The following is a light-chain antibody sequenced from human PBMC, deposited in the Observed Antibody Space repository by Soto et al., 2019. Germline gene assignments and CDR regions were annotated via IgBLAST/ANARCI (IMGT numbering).Light chain of an antibody. CDR3: QHYNYWPYT. J-gene: IGKJ2*01. CDR1: HSVSSN. V-gene: IGKV3-15*01. CDR2: GAS. Sequence: EIVMTQSPSTLSVSPGERATLSCRASHSVSSNLAWYQQKPGQAPRLLIYGASTRATGVPARFSGSGSGTDFTLTISSLQSEDFAVYYCQHYNYWPYTSGQGTKVDTK.